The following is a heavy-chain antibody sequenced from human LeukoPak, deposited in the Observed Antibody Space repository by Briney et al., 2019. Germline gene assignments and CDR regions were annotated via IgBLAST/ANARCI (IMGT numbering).Heavy chain of an antibody. Sequence: SETLSLTCTVSGGSISSYYWSWIRQPPGKGLEWIGYIYYSGSTNYNPSLKSRVTISVDTSKNQFSLKLSSVTAADTAVYYCASPRALYCSSTSCQTANGAFDIWGQGTMVTVSS. J-gene: IGHJ3*02. CDR1: GGSISSYY. V-gene: IGHV4-59*01. CDR2: IYYSGST. D-gene: IGHD2-2*01. CDR3: ASPRALYCSSTSCQTANGAFDI.